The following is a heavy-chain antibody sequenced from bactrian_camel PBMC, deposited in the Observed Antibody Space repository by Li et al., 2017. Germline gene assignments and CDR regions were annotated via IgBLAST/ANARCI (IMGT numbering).Heavy chain of an antibody. J-gene: IGHJ4*01. D-gene: IGHD2*01. CDR3: AADQGPLLGGSYCYTDALRRIFDY. CDR2: IYATLGVT. CDR1: GLTAGSRYR. V-gene: IGHV3S59*01. Sequence: VQLVESGGASVQVGGSLELSCEVSGLTAGSRYRMGWFRQAPGKEREGVATIYATLGVTYYADSVNGRFTISKDNAKNTLYLQMNNPKPEDTAMYYCAADQGPLLGGSYCYTDALRRIFDYWGRGTQVTVS.